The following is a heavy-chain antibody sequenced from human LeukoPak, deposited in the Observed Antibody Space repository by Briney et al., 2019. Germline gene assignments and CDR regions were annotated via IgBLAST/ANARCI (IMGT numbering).Heavy chain of an antibody. J-gene: IGHJ4*02. CDR3: ARDGDYYDSSGYLDY. D-gene: IGHD3-22*01. CDR1: GFTFSSYA. CDR2: ISYDGSNK. V-gene: IGHV3-30*04. Sequence: PGRSLRLSCAASGFTFSSYAMHWVRQAPGKGLEWVAVISYDGSNKYYADSVKGRFTISRDNSKNTLYLQMNSLRAEDTAVYYCARDGDYYDSSGYLDYWGQGTLVTVSS.